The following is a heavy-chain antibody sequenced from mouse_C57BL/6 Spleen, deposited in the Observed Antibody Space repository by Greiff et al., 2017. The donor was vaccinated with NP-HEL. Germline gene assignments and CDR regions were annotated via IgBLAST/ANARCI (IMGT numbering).Heavy chain of an antibody. CDR1: GYTFTSYW. Sequence: EVQLQQSGTVLARPGASVKMSCKTSGYTFTSYWMHWVKQRPGQGLEWIGAIYPGNSDTSYNQKFKGKAKLTAVTSASTAYMELSSLTNEDSAVYYCTRWHYGSSYHFDYWGQGTTLTVSS. CDR3: TRWHYGSSYHFDY. CDR2: IYPGNSDT. D-gene: IGHD1-1*01. J-gene: IGHJ2*01. V-gene: IGHV1-5*01.